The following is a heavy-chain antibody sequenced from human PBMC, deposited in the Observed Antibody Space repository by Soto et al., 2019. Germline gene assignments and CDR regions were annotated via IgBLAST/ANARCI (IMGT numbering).Heavy chain of an antibody. J-gene: IGHJ4*02. CDR2: VYYTGRT. V-gene: IGHV4-61*01. D-gene: IGHD3-3*01. CDR1: GCSVNSGSYY. Sequence: SETLALTCAVSGCSVNSGSYYWSWIRQPPGKGLEWIGYVYYTGRTNYNPSLKSRVTISLDTSKNQFSLMLTSVTAADTAVYYCARDFDYFDYWGQGTVVTVPS. CDR3: ARDFDYFDY.